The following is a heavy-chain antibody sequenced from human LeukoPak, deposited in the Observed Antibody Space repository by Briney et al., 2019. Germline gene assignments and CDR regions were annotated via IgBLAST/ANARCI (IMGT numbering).Heavy chain of an antibody. CDR1: GGTFISYA. J-gene: IGHJ4*02. D-gene: IGHD4-11*01. Sequence: GASVKVSCKASGGTFISYAISWVRQAPGQGLEWMGRIIPILGIANYAQKFQGRVTITADKSTSTAYMELSSLRSEDTAVYYCARGRRGYSNYQDYWGQGTLVTVSS. CDR2: IIPILGIA. V-gene: IGHV1-69*04. CDR3: ARGRRGYSNYQDY.